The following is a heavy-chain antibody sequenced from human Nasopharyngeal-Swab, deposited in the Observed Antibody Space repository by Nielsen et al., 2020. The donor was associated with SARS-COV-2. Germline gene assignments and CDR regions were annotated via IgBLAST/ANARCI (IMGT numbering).Heavy chain of an antibody. CDR3: AREWINNFDY. Sequence: GGSLRLSYAASGFTFSTYAMHWVRQAPGKGLEWVADISYDGDNKYYADSVKGRFTISRDNSKNTLYLQMNSLRAEDTAVYYCAREWINNFDYWGQGTLVTVSS. D-gene: IGHD5-12*01. CDR2: ISYDGDNK. V-gene: IGHV3-30-3*01. J-gene: IGHJ4*02. CDR1: GFTFSTYA.